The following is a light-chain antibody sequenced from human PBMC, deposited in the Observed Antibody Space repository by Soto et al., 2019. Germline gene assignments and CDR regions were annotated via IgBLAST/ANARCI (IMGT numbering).Light chain of an antibody. CDR1: SSDVGGYNY. Sequence: QSALTQPPSASGSPGQSVTISCTGTSSDVGGYNYVSWYQQHPGKAPKLMIYEVSKRPSGVPDRFSGSKSGNTASLTVSGLQAEDEADYYCSSSAGSTVAFGGGTQLTVL. J-gene: IGLJ2*01. V-gene: IGLV2-8*01. CDR2: EVS. CDR3: SSSAGSTVA.